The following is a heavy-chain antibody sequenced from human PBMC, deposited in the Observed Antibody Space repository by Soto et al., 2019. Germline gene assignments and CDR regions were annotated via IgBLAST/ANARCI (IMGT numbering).Heavy chain of an antibody. D-gene: IGHD3-10*01. J-gene: IGHJ6*01. Sequence: QVQLQESGPGLVKPSQTLSLTCTVSGGAISRGDYYWRWIRQPPGKGLEWLGYIYHSGTTYYNPSINIRVSVSVDMSKNQFALNLNSVTAAGTVVYYCARVGGTSDICGQGTTGTVSS. CDR1: GGAISRGDYY. CDR3: ARVGGTSDI. V-gene: IGHV4-30-4*01. CDR2: IYHSGTT.